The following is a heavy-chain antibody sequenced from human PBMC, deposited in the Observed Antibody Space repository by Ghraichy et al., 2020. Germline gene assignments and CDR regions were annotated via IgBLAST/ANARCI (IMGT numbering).Heavy chain of an antibody. CDR2: IKQDGSEY. J-gene: IGHJ4*02. Sequence: GGSLRLSCEASAPTFSVYWMNWVRQAPGKGLEWVANIKQDGSEYYYAESVKGRFTISRDNTKNSLYLEMSSLRADDTAVYFCATSYYYDNSGYPDYWGQGTLVTVSA. CDR3: ATSYYYDNSGYPDY. CDR1: APTFSVYW. D-gene: IGHD3-22*01. V-gene: IGHV3-7*01.